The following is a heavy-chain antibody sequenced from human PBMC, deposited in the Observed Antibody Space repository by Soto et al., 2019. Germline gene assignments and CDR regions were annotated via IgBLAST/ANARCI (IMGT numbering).Heavy chain of an antibody. CDR3: GRGRSGQIVVFY. J-gene: IGHJ4*02. D-gene: IGHD5-12*01. CDR2: IGPESGAT. Sequence: AASVKVSCKASGYTLTGHYIHWVRQAPEQGPEWMGEIGPESGATRYAQKFQGRVTMTRDMSITTVYMELNNLSPDDTAVYYCGRGRSGQIVVFYWGQGTPVTVSS. V-gene: IGHV1-2*02. CDR1: GYTLTGHY.